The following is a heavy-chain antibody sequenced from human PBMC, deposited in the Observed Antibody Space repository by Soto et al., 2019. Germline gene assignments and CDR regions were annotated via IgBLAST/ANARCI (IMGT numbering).Heavy chain of an antibody. CDR1: GGSISSSSYY. D-gene: IGHD6-13*01. Sequence: SDTLSLTCTVSGGSISSSSYYWGWIRQPPGKGLEWIGSIYYSGSTYYNPSLKSRVTISVDTSKNQFSLKLSSVTAADTAVYYCARRPRTYLIAAAGNIDSWFDPWGQGTLVTVSS. CDR3: ARRPRTYLIAAAGNIDSWFDP. CDR2: IYYSGST. V-gene: IGHV4-39*01. J-gene: IGHJ5*02.